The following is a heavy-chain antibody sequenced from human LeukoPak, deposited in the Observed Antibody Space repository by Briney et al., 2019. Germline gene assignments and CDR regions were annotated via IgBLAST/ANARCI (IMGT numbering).Heavy chain of an antibody. CDR1: GLTFSSYA. Sequence: GGSLRLSCAASGLTFSSYAMSWVRQAPGKGLEWVSIISGSGDTTYYADSVKGRFTISRDNPKDTLYLQMNSPRAEDTAVYYCAKEARYSSSWYDYFDYWGQGTLVTVSS. CDR3: AKEARYSSSWYDYFDY. D-gene: IGHD6-13*01. CDR2: ISGSGDTT. J-gene: IGHJ4*02. V-gene: IGHV3-23*01.